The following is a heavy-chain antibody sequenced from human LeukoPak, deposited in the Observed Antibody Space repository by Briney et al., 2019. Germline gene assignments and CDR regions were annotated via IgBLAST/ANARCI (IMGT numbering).Heavy chain of an antibody. Sequence: PGGSLRLSCAASEFTFSSYSMNWVRQAPGKGLEWVSYITNSGNSKSYADSVKGRFTISRDNTKNSLYLQMNGLRAEDTAVYYCARGDYGDYHYYFDYWGQGTLVTVSS. V-gene: IGHV3-48*01. CDR1: EFTFSSYS. D-gene: IGHD4-17*01. CDR3: ARGDYGDYHYYFDY. CDR2: ITNSGNSK. J-gene: IGHJ4*02.